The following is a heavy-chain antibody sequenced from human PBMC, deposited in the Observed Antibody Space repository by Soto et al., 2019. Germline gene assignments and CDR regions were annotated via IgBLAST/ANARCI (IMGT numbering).Heavy chain of an antibody. J-gene: IGHJ5*02. CDR1: GGSMNNYY. V-gene: IGHV4-59*01. CDR3: ARGWFWSGSFNWFDP. D-gene: IGHD3-3*01. Sequence: TLSLPCTVSGGSMNNYYWSWIRQPPGRGLEWIGYIYYSGSINYDPSLESRVAMSVDTSKNQFSLKLTSVTAADTAVYYCARGWFWSGSFNWFDPWGQGILVTVSS. CDR2: IYYSGSI.